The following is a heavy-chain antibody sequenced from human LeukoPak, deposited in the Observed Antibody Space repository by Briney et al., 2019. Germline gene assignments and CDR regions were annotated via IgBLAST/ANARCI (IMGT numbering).Heavy chain of an antibody. CDR1: GYTLTGYY. Sequence: ASVKVSCKASGYTLTGYYMHWVRQAPGQGLGWMGWINPNSGGTNYAQKFQGRVTMTRDTSISTAYMELSRLRSDDTAVYYCARFYYDYVWGSSFDYWGQGTLVTVSS. J-gene: IGHJ4*02. V-gene: IGHV1-2*02. D-gene: IGHD3-16*01. CDR3: ARFYYDYVWGSSFDY. CDR2: INPNSGGT.